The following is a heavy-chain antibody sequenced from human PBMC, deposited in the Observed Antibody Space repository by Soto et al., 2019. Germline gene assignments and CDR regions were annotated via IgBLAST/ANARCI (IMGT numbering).Heavy chain of an antibody. D-gene: IGHD4-4*01. CDR2: MSGSGGLA. Sequence: EVQLLESGGGLVQPGGSLRLSCEASGLTFNSYAMSWVRQAPGKGLEWVSSMSGSGGLAYYADSVKGRFTISRDNSKNTLYLHMNSLRAEDTALYYCAKAHAHSNYVAYYYGMDVWGQGTTVTVSS. J-gene: IGHJ6*02. CDR1: GLTFNSYA. V-gene: IGHV3-23*01. CDR3: AKAHAHSNYVAYYYGMDV.